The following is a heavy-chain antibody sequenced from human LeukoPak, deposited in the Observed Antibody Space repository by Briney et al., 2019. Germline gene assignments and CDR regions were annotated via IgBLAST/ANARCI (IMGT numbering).Heavy chain of an antibody. CDR2: IYPGDSDT. J-gene: IGHJ6*03. D-gene: IGHD6-19*01. V-gene: IGHV5-51*01. CDR3: ASHIAVAGDYYYYYMDV. CDR1: GYSFTSYW. Sequence: GESLKISCKGSGYSFTSYWIGWVRQMPGKGLEWMGIIYPGDSDTRYSPSLQGQVTISADKSISTAYLQWSSLKASDTAMYYCASHIAVAGDYYYYYMDVWGKGTTVAVSS.